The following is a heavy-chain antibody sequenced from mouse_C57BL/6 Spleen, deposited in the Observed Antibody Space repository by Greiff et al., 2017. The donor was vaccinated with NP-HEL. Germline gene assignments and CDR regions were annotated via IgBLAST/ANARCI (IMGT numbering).Heavy chain of an antibody. J-gene: IGHJ3*01. CDR2: INPNYGTT. Sequence: VQLQQSGPELVKPGASVKISCKASGYSFTDYNMNWVSRGIGKSLGWIGVINPNYGTTSYNQKFKGKATLTVDQSSSTAYMQLNSLTSEDSAVYYCARGGDSSGYVAWFAYWGQGTLVTVSA. D-gene: IGHD3-2*02. CDR3: ARGGDSSGYVAWFAY. V-gene: IGHV1-39*01. CDR1: GYSFTDYN.